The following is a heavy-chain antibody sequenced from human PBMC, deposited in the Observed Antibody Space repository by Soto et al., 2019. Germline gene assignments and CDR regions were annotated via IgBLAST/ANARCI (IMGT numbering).Heavy chain of an antibody. J-gene: IGHJ3*02. CDR3: ATELNDMQAFDI. CDR2: TWYDGSNK. Sequence: QVQLVESGGGVVQPGGSLRLSCVASGFTFSNYGMHWVRQAPGKGLEWVAMTWYDGSNKYYADSVKDRFTISRDNSNNTLYLQMNSLRDEDSAVYYCATELNDMQAFDIWGQGTMVTVSS. V-gene: IGHV3-33*01. CDR1: GFTFSNYG. D-gene: IGHD1-1*01.